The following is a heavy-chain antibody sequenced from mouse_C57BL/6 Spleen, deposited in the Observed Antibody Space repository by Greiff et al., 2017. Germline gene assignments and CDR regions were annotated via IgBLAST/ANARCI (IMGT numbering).Heavy chain of an antibody. J-gene: IGHJ2*01. CDR2: INPSNGGT. CDR3: DRSYCRGYDLDG. V-gene: IGHV1-53*01. Sequence: VQLQQPGPELVKPGASVKLSCKASGYTFTSYGMHWVKQRPGQGLEWIGNINPSNGGTNYNEKFKGKATLTVDKSSSTAYMQLSSLTSEDSAVFLCDRSYCRGYDLDGWGQGTTLTVAS. CDR1: GYTFTSYG.